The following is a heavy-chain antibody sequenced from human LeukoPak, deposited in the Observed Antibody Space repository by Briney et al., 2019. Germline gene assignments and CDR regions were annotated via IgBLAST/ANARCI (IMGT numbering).Heavy chain of an antibody. Sequence: PGGPLRFSCAASGLTLRTYGMHGAGKAPGKGLQWVAFIRYDASDKLYAEFVKGRFTISRDNSKSTLFLQMNSLRIEDTAVYYCAKESGSDFDYWGQGTLVTVSS. J-gene: IGHJ4*02. D-gene: IGHD3-22*01. CDR1: GLTLRTYG. CDR3: AKESGSDFDY. V-gene: IGHV3-30*02. CDR2: IRYDASDK.